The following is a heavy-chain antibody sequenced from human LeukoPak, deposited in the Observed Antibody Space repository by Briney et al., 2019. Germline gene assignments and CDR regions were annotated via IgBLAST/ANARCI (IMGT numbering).Heavy chain of an antibody. V-gene: IGHV4-61*02. Sequence: SETLSLTCTVSGGSISSGSYYWSWIRQPAGKGLEWIGRIYTSGSTNYNPSLKSRVTISVDTSKNQFSLKLSSVTAADTAVYYCARDVVGGYYYGYWGQGTLVTVSS. CDR1: GGSISSGSYY. J-gene: IGHJ4*02. CDR3: ARDVVGGYYYGY. D-gene: IGHD3-22*01. CDR2: IYTSGST.